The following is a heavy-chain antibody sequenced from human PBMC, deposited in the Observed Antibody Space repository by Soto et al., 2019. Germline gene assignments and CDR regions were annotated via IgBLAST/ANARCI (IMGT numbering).Heavy chain of an antibody. V-gene: IGHV1-69*01. CDR1: GGTFSSYA. Sequence: QVQLVQSGAEVMKPGSSIKVSCKASGGTFSSYAISWVRQAPGQGLEWLGGIIPILGTANYEQKFQGRVKITADELTSTAYMERRSLRSEDTAVYYCARGPRYWSGGSCSRPDYWGQGTLVTVSS. D-gene: IGHD2-15*01. J-gene: IGHJ4*02. CDR2: IIPILGTA. CDR3: ARGPRYWSGGSCSRPDY.